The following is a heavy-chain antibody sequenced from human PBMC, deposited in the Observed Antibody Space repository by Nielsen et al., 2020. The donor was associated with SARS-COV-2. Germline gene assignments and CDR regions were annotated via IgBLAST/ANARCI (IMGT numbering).Heavy chain of an antibody. J-gene: IGHJ3*02. Sequence: GESLKISCAASGFTFSSYSMNWVRQAPGKGLEWVSYISSSSSTIYYADSVKGRFTISRDNAKNSLYLQMNSLRAEDTAVYYCAGEGGWAGLDAFDIWGQGTMVTVSS. CDR2: ISSSSSTI. CDR3: AGEGGWAGLDAFDI. D-gene: IGHD1-26*01. CDR1: GFTFSSYS. V-gene: IGHV3-48*01.